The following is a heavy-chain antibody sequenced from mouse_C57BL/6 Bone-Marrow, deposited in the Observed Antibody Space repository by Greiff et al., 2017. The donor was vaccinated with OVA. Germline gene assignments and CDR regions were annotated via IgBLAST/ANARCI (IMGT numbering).Heavy chain of an antibody. D-gene: IGHD2-5*01. CDR3: TSYSNYLYYFDY. V-gene: IGHV1-5*01. CDR2: IYPGNSDT. Sequence: EVQLVESGTVLARPGASVKMSCKTSGYTFTSYWMHWVKQRPGQGLEWIGAIYPGNSDTSYNQKFKGKAKLTAVTSASTAYMELSSLTNEDSAVYYCTSYSNYLYYFDYWGQGTTLTVSS. CDR1: GYTFTSYW. J-gene: IGHJ2*01.